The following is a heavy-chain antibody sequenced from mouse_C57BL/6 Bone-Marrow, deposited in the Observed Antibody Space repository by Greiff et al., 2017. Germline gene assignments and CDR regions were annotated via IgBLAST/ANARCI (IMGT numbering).Heavy chain of an antibody. CDR1: GYTFTSYW. Sequence: QVQLLQPGAELVKPGASVTMSCKASGYTFTSYWITWVKQRPGQGLEWIGDLYPGSGSTNYTAKVKSKATLTVDTSASTAYMQLSSLTSEDSAVYYCARPYYSNYWNFDVWGTGTTVTVSS. D-gene: IGHD2-5*01. CDR3: ARPYYSNYWNFDV. V-gene: IGHV1-55*01. J-gene: IGHJ1*03. CDR2: LYPGSGST.